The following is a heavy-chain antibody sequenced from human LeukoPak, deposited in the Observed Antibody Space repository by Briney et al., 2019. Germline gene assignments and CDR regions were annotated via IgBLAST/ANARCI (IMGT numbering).Heavy chain of an antibody. D-gene: IGHD1-26*01. J-gene: IGHJ4*02. Sequence: GGSLRLSCAASGFTFSSYAMSWVRQAPGKGLEWVSYISGGSDYIYHTDSVKGRFTISRDNAKKSLYLQMNSLRAEDTAVYYCAREVGASEFDYWGQGTLVTVSS. V-gene: IGHV3-21*01. CDR2: ISGGSDYI. CDR1: GFTFSSYA. CDR3: AREVGASEFDY.